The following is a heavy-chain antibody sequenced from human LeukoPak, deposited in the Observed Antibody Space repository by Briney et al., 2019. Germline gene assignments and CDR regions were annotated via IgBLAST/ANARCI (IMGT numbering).Heavy chain of an antibody. V-gene: IGHV3-23*01. CDR1: GFTFSSYA. CDR3: AKDIKRGQGYSYGPNWFDP. Sequence: GGSLGLSCAASGFTFSSYAMSWVRRAPGKGLEWVSAISGSGGSTYYADSVKGRFTISRDNSKNTLYLQMNSLRAEDAAVYYCAKDIKRGQGYSYGPNWFDPWGQGTLVTVSS. J-gene: IGHJ5*02. D-gene: IGHD5-18*01. CDR2: ISGSGGST.